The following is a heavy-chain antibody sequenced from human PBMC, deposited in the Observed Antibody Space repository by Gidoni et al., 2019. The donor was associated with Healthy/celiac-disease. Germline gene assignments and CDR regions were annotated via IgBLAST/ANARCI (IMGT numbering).Heavy chain of an antibody. J-gene: IGHJ4*02. CDR3: ARGGSSGWYPLDY. D-gene: IGHD6-19*01. CDR1: GGSISSYY. Sequence: QVQLQESGPGLVKPSETLSLTCTVSGGSISSYYWSWIRQPPGKGLEWIGYIYYSGSTNYNPSLKSRVTISVDTSKNQFSLKLSSVTAADTAVYYCARGGSSGWYPLDYWGQGTLVTVSS. CDR2: IYYSGST. V-gene: IGHV4-59*01.